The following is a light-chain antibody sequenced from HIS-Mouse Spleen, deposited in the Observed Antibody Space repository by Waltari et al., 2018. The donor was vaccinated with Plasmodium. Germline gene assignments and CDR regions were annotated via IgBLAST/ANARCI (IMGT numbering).Light chain of an antibody. CDR1: SGHSSYA. V-gene: IGLV4-69*01. J-gene: IGLJ3*02. Sequence: QLVLTQSPSASASLGSSVKLTCTLSSGHSSYAIAWHQQQPEQGPRYLMKLNRDASHSNGDGIPVRFSASSSGAGPYLTIPSRQAEDEADYYCQTWGSGIRVFGGGTKLTVL. CDR3: QTWGSGIRV. CDR2: LNRDASH.